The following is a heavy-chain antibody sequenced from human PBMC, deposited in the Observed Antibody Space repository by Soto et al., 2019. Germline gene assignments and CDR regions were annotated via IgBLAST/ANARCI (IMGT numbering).Heavy chain of an antibody. CDR1: GYTFTSYA. J-gene: IGHJ3*02. V-gene: IGHV1-3*01. D-gene: IGHD5-12*01. Sequence: QVQLVQSGAEVKKPGASVKVSCKASGYTFTSYAMHWVRQAPGQRLEWMGWINAGNGNTKYSQKFQGRVTITRDTSASTAYMELSSLRSEDTAVYYCAREMATAVPDAFDIWGQGTMVTVSS. CDR2: INAGNGNT. CDR3: AREMATAVPDAFDI.